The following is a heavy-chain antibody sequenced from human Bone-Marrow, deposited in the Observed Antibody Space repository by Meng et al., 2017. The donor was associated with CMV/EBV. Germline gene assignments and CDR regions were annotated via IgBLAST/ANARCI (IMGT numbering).Heavy chain of an antibody. CDR2: ISSSSSYI. Sequence: GGSLRLSCAASGFTFDDYWMSWVRQAPGKGLEWVSSISSSSSYIYYADSVKGRFTISRDNAKNSLYLQMNSLRAEDTAVYYCAREHCSSTSCYFAFDIWGQGTMVTVSS. D-gene: IGHD2-2*01. J-gene: IGHJ3*02. CDR1: GFTFDDYW. V-gene: IGHV3-21*01. CDR3: AREHCSSTSCYFAFDI.